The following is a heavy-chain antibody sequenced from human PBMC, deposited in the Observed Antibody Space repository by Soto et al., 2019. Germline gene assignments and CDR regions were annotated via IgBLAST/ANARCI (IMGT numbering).Heavy chain of an antibody. J-gene: IGHJ5*02. CDR3: ARDQLEGNWFDP. CDR2: IYHSGST. Sequence: QLQLQESGSGLVRPSQTLSLTCAVSGGSISSGGYSWNWIRQPPGKGLEWIGYIYHSGSTLYNPTLKSRVTVAVDKSKNPFSRKLSSVTAADTAVYYCARDQLEGNWFDPWGQGTLVNVSS. D-gene: IGHD1-1*01. CDR1: GGSISSGGYS. V-gene: IGHV4-30-2*01.